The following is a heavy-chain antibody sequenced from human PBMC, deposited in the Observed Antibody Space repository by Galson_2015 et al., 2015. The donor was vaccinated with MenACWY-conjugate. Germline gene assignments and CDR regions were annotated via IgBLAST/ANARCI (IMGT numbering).Heavy chain of an antibody. Sequence: SETLSLTCTVSGGSISSSSHYWDWIRQPPGRGLEWIGTIYYSGSTYYNSSLKSRVTISVDTSQNQFSLNLSSVTAADTAMYYCARHDRTAPARSGAFDIWGRGTMVTVSS. CDR3: ARHDRTAPARSGAFDI. CDR2: IYYSGST. J-gene: IGHJ3*02. CDR1: GGSISSSSHY. V-gene: IGHV4-39*01. D-gene: IGHD2-2*01.